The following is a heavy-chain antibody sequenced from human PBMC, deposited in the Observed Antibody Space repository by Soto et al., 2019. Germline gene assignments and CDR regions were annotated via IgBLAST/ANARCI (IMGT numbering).Heavy chain of an antibody. J-gene: IGHJ3*02. D-gene: IGHD3-9*01. Sequence: GESLKISCAASGFTFSSYAMSWVRQAPGKGLEWVSAISGSGGSTYYADSVKGRFTISRDNSKNTLYLQMNSLRAEDTAVYYCAKESDIGGAFDIWGQGTMVTVSS. CDR1: GFTFSSYA. V-gene: IGHV3-23*01. CDR3: AKESDIGGAFDI. CDR2: ISGSGGST.